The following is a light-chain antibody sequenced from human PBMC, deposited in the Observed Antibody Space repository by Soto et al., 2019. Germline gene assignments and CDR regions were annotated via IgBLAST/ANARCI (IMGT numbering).Light chain of an antibody. J-gene: IGKJ2*01. Sequence: VLTQSPGTLSLSPGDRATLSCRASQRVSGSSLAWYQQKPGLSPRLLIYGASNRATGVQDRFNGSGSGADFTLTISRLEPEDFAVYHCQQYGNSPSFGQGTKLEIK. CDR1: QRVSGSS. V-gene: IGKV3-20*01. CDR3: QQYGNSPS. CDR2: GAS.